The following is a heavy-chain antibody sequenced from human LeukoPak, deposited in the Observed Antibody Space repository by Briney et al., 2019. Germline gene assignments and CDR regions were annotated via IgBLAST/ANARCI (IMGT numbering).Heavy chain of an antibody. Sequence: GGSLRLSCVASGFTFSSYAKSWVRQAPGKGLEWVSAISGGGGSTYYADSVKGRFTISRDNSKNTLYLQMNSLRAEDTAVYHCAKALVGITTFDYWGQGTLVTVSS. J-gene: IGHJ4*02. CDR3: AKALVGITTFDY. CDR1: GFTFSSYA. D-gene: IGHD1-26*01. CDR2: ISGGGGST. V-gene: IGHV3-23*01.